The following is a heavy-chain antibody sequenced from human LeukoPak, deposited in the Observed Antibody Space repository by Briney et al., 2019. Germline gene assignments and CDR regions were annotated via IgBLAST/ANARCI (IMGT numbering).Heavy chain of an antibody. CDR1: GVTFSKYW. V-gene: IGHV3-74*01. CDR2: INTDGTVT. Sequence: GGSLRLSCAASGVTFSKYWMLWVRQAPGKGLESVSRINTDGTVTTYADSVKGRFAVSRDNADNTMFLQMNSVRDEDTAVYYCATKQWLAPPPDSWGQGTPVTVSS. J-gene: IGHJ4*02. D-gene: IGHD6-19*01. CDR3: ATKQWLAPPPDS.